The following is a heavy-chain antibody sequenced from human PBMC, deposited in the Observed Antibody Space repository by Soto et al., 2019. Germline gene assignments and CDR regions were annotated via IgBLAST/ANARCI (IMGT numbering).Heavy chain of an antibody. Sequence: EVQLVDSGGGLVQPGGSLRLSCAASGFTFSSYSMIWVRQAPGKGLEWVSYISSGSSTIYYADSVKGRFTVSRDNAKNSLYLQMNRLRDEDTAVYYCTRVRQLGLDYWGQGPLVTVSS. D-gene: IGHD1-1*01. V-gene: IGHV3-48*02. CDR2: ISSGSSTI. J-gene: IGHJ4*02. CDR1: GFTFSSYS. CDR3: TRVRQLGLDY.